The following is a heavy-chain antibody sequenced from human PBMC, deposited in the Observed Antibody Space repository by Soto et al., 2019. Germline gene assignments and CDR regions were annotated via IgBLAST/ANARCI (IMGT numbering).Heavy chain of an antibody. J-gene: IGHJ6*02. CDR2: IYPSGAA. D-gene: IGHD2-21*01. Sequence: PSETLSLTCAVSGASIATEGYTWSWIRQPPGKGLEWLGYIYPSGAAHYNPSLKSRVTISLDASRNRFSLSVGSVTAADTAVYYCARGTCGAVLNLGAWGQGNKVTVSS. CDR3: ARGTCGAVLNLGA. CDR1: GASIATEGYT. V-gene: IGHV4-30-2*01.